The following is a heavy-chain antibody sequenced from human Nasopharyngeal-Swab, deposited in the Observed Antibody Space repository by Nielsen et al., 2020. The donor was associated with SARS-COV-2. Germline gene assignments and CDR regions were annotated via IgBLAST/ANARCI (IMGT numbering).Heavy chain of an antibody. Sequence: ASVKVSCKASGGTFSSYAISWVRQAPGQGLEWMGWISAYNGNTSYAQKLQGRVTMTTDTSTSTAYMELRSLRSDDTAVYYCARGLAVAGIPDFDYWGQGTLVTVSS. CDR2: ISAYNGNT. CDR1: GGTFSSYA. J-gene: IGHJ4*02. CDR3: ARGLAVAGIPDFDY. D-gene: IGHD6-19*01. V-gene: IGHV1-18*01.